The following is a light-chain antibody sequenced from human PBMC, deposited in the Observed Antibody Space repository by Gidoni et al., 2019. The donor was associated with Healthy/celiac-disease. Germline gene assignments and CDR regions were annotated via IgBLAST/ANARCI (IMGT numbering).Light chain of an antibody. V-gene: IGLV2-14*01. Sequence: QSALTQPASVSGSPGQSLTISCTGTSSDVGGYNYVSWYQQHPGKAPKLMIYEVSNRPSGVSNRFSGSKSGNTASLTISGLQAEDEADYYCSSYTSSSTLDVVFGGGTKLTV. J-gene: IGLJ2*01. CDR3: SSYTSSSTLDVV. CDR1: SSDVGGYNY. CDR2: EVS.